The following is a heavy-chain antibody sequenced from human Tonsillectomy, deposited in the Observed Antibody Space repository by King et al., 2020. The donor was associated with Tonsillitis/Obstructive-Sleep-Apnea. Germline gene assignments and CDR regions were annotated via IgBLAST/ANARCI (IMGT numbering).Heavy chain of an antibody. Sequence: VQLVESGGGVVQPGRSLRLSCAASGFTFSSYGMHWVRQAPGKGLEWVAVVWYDGSNKYYSDSVKGRFTISRDNSNSTLYLQMNSLRAEDTAVFYCARYVPGYYSMDVWGKGTTVTVSS. V-gene: IGHV3-33*01. D-gene: IGHD2-2*01. CDR2: VWYDGSNK. CDR1: GFTFSSYG. CDR3: ARYVPGYYSMDV. J-gene: IGHJ6*03.